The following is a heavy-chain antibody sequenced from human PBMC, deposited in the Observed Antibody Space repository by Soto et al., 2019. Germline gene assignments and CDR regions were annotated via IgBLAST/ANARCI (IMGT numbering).Heavy chain of an antibody. J-gene: IGHJ3*02. D-gene: IGHD3-3*01. CDR2: IYYSGST. CDR1: GGSVSSGSYS. Sequence: SPPLPLPRTVSGGSVSSGSYSWRWIRQPPGQGLEWLGYIYYSGSTNYNPSLKSRVTISVDTSKNQFSLKLSSVTAADTAVYYCARIPKYYDFWSGYLGDDAFDIWGQGTMVTVSS. V-gene: IGHV4-61*01. CDR3: ARIPKYYDFWSGYLGDDAFDI.